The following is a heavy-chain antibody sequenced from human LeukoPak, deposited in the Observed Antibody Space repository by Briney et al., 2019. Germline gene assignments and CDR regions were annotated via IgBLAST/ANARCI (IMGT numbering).Heavy chain of an antibody. Sequence: SETLSLTCTVPGGSFSSGGYYWSWIRQPQGKGLEGIGYIYYIGSANYNPSIKSRATIPADTSKNQTSLKLGSGTGADPPVSCCARDRDGTGGGWFDPWGQGSLVTVYS. CDR3: ARDRDGTGGGWFDP. D-gene: IGHD4-23*01. V-gene: IGHV4-61*08. CDR2: IYYIGSA. J-gene: IGHJ5*02. CDR1: GGSFSSGGYY.